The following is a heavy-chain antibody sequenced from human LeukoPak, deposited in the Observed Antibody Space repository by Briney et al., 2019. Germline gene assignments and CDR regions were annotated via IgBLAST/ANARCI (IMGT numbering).Heavy chain of an antibody. CDR1: GYTFTTYG. CDR2: ISAYNGNT. Sequence: ASVKVSFKASGYTFTTYGITWVRQAPGQGLEWMGWISAYNGNTNYVQKLQGRVTMTTDTSTSTAYMELRSLRSDDTAVYYWARRGIAVDYYYMDVWGKGTTVTVSS. D-gene: IGHD6-19*01. J-gene: IGHJ6*03. CDR3: ARRGIAVDYYYMDV. V-gene: IGHV1-18*01.